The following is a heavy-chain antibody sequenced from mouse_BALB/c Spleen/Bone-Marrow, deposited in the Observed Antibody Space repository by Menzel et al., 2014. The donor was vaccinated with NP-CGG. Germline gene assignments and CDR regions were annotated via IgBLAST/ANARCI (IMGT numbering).Heavy chain of an antibody. D-gene: IGHD1-1*01. CDR3: VLSGSMFLSYAMEY. V-gene: IGHV1S53*02. CDR1: GYTFTDRA. Sequence: QAQLQQSDAELVKPGASVMISCKASGYTFTDRAIHWVKQKPEQGLEWSGYISPGNDNIKYNEKLEGKATLTAARSSNTAYMHLNNLTSEDSAVYFCVLSGSMFLSYAMEYWGQATSVTVPS. CDR2: ISPGNDNI. J-gene: IGHJ4*01.